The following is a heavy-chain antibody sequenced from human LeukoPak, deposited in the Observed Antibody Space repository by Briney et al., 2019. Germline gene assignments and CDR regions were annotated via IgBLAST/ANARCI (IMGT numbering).Heavy chain of an antibody. CDR2: LWPDGGVK. V-gene: IGHV3-7*01. Sequence: GGYLRLSCAASGFSFSSSYMSWVRQAPGKGLEWVATLWPDGGVKRYVDSVRDRFTISRDNAKSSLYLQMSSLGAEDTVVYYCARLLGSVTTFDYWGQGALVTVS. CDR3: ARLLGSVTTFDY. CDR1: GFSFSSSY. J-gene: IGHJ4*02. D-gene: IGHD4-17*01.